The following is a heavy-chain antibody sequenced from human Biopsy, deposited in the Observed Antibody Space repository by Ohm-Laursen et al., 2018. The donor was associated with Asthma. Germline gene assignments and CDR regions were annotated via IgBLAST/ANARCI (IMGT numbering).Heavy chain of an antibody. D-gene: IGHD3-3*01. J-gene: IGHJ4*02. Sequence: SLRLSCSASGFTFTDYWMHWVRQAPGKGLEWVAVVSYDGGVVHYADSMKGRFTISRDNAKSTPYLQMNRLRTDDTAVYFCAKRRGYSDLTDFDHWGQGTLVTVSS. CDR1: GFTFTDYW. V-gene: IGHV3-30*18. CDR2: VSYDGGVV. CDR3: AKRRGYSDLTDFDH.